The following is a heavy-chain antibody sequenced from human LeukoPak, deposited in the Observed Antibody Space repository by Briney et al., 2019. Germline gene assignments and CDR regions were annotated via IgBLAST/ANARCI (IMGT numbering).Heavy chain of an antibody. CDR2: INSNGGST. CDR3: ARDQGIAAADY. V-gene: IGHV3-64*01. Sequence: PGGSLRLSCVASGFTFSSYAMHWVRQTPGKGLEYVSGINSNGGSTHYANSVKGRFTISRDNAKNSLYPQMNSLRAEDTAVYYCARDQGIAAADYWGQGTLVTVSS. CDR1: GFTFSSYA. D-gene: IGHD6-13*01. J-gene: IGHJ4*02.